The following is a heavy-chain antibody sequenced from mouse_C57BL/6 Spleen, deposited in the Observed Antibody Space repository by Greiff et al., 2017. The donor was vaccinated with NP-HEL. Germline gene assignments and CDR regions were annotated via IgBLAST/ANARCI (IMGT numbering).Heavy chain of an antibody. CDR1: GYAFSSSW. J-gene: IGHJ2*01. Sequence: QVQLQQSGPELVKPGASVKISCKASGYAFSSSWMNWVKQRPGKGLEWIGRIYPGDGDTNYNGKFKGKATLTADKSSSTAYMQLSSLTSEDSAVYFCARKGNYYSNYGYFDYWGQSTTLTVSS. V-gene: IGHV1-82*01. D-gene: IGHD2-5*01. CDR2: IYPGDGDT. CDR3: ARKGNYYSNYGYFDY.